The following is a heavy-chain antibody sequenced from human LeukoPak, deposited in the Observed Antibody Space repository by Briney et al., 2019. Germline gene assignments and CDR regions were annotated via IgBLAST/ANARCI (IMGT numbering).Heavy chain of an antibody. CDR3: ANEDYYDSSGQLDAFDI. CDR1: GFTLSSYG. Sequence: GGSLRLSCAASGFTLSSYGMNWVRQAPGNGRAGVSAVSGSGGSTYYAYSLKGRFTISRDNSKNTLYLKMNSLRVEDTVVYYCANEDYYDSSGQLDAFDIWGQGTMVTVSS. J-gene: IGHJ3*02. CDR2: VSGSGGST. D-gene: IGHD3-22*01. V-gene: IGHV3-23*01.